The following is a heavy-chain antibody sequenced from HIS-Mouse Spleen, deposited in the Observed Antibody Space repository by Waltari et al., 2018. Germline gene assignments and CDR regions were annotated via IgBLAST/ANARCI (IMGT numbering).Heavy chain of an antibody. CDR1: GGSISSSSYY. Sequence: QLQLQESGPGLVKPSETLSLTCTVSGGSISSSSYYWGWIRQPPGKGLEWIGNTYYSGSTYYNPSLKRRVTISVDTSKNQFSRKLSSVTAADTAVYYCAREIPYSSSWYDWYFDLWGRGTLVTVSS. CDR3: AREIPYSSSWYDWYFDL. D-gene: IGHD6-13*01. V-gene: IGHV4-39*07. CDR2: TYYSGST. J-gene: IGHJ2*01.